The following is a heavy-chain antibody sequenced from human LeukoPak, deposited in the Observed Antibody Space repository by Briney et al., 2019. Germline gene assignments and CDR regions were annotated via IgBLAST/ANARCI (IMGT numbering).Heavy chain of an antibody. J-gene: IGHJ4*02. V-gene: IGHV1-2*02. CDR3: ARASHYYGSGSYYSGY. D-gene: IGHD3-10*01. Sequence: ASVKVSCKASGYSFTNYFIHWVRQAPGQGLEWMGWINPNSGGTNYAQKFQGRVTMTRDTSISTAYMELSRLRSDDTAVYYCARASHYYGSGSYYSGYWGQGTLVTVSS. CDR1: GYSFTNYF. CDR2: INPNSGGT.